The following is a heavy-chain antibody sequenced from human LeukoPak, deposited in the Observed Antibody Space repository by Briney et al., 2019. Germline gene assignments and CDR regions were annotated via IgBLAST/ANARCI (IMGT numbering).Heavy chain of an antibody. D-gene: IGHD4-17*01. CDR2: IYYTGTA. J-gene: IGHJ5*01. V-gene: IGHV4-59*01. CDR1: GGSISGYF. Sequence: SETLSLTCTVSGGSISGYFWSWIRQPPGEGLQFIGYIYYTGTASYNPSLNSRVTMSVDTSKNQFSLKVSSVTAAGTAVYYCAKFATVTVPNWIDFWGQGTLVTVSS. CDR3: AKFATVTVPNWIDF.